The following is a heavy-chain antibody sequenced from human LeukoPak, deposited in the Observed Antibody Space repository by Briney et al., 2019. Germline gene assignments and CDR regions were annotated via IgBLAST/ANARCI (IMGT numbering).Heavy chain of an antibody. V-gene: IGHV1-24*01. CDR1: GYTLTELS. CDR2: SDPEDGET. J-gene: IGHJ4*02. Sequence: GASVKVSCKVSGYTLTELSMHWVRQAPGKGLEWMGGSDPEDGETIYAQKFQGRVTMTEDTSTDTAYMELSSLRSEDTAVYYCATVARITIFGVVIINYFDYWGQGTLVTVSS. CDR3: ATVARITIFGVVIINYFDY. D-gene: IGHD3-3*01.